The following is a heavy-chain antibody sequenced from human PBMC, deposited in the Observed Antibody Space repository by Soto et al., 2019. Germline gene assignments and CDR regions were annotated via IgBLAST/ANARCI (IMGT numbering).Heavy chain of an antibody. V-gene: IGHV3-21*01. J-gene: IGHJ6*02. CDR2: ISSSTSYI. Sequence: EVQLVESGGGLVKPGGSLSLSCAASGFTFSSYSMNWVRQAPGKGLEWVSSISSSTSYIYYADSVKGRFTISRDNAKNSLYVQMNSLRAEDTAVYYCARVVDYYDPYYYYGMDVWGQGTTVTVSS. D-gene: IGHD3-22*01. CDR3: ARVVDYYDPYYYYGMDV. CDR1: GFTFSSYS.